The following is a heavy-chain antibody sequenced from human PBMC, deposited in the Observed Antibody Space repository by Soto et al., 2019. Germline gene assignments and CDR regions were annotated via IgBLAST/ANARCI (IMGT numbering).Heavy chain of an antibody. CDR2: IKPGTSDI. CDR3: ARQYSFSCGS. D-gene: IGHD2-21*01. J-gene: IGHJ5*01. CDR1: GYNFVNAW. V-gene: IGHV5-51*01. Sequence: ESQKISCKGVGYNFVNAWIGRVRQMPGKGLEWMGLIKPGTSDIRYSPPFRGQVTISADEAVTTAYLQWSGLKASDSAMYYCARQYSFSCGSWG.